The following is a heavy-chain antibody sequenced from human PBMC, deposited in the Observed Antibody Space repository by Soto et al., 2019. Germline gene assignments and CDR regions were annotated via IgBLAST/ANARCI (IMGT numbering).Heavy chain of an antibody. Sequence: QITLKESGPTLVKPTQTLTLTCTFSGFSLSTSGVGVGWIRQPPGKALEWLALIYWDDDKRHSPSLKSRLTITKQTSKNQVVLTMTNMDPVDTATYYCAHRPSYCSGGSCYSGFDYWGQGTLVTVSS. CDR2: IYWDDDK. D-gene: IGHD2-15*01. CDR3: AHRPSYCSGGSCYSGFDY. CDR1: GFSLSTSGVG. J-gene: IGHJ4*02. V-gene: IGHV2-5*02.